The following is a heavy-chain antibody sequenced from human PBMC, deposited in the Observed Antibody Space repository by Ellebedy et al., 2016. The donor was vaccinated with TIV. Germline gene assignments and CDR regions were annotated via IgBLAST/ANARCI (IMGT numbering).Heavy chain of an antibody. J-gene: IGHJ3*02. Sequence: ASVKVSCKGSGYSFTSYWIGWVRQMPGKGLEWMGIIYPGDSDTRYSPSFQGQVTISADKSISTAYLQWSSLKASDTAMYYCASPTTVVYDAFDIWGQGTMVTVSS. D-gene: IGHD4-23*01. CDR3: ASPTTVVYDAFDI. CDR1: GYSFTSYW. V-gene: IGHV5-51*01. CDR2: IYPGDSDT.